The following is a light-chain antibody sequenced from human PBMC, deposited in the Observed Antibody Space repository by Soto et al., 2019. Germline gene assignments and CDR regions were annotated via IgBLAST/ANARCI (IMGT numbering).Light chain of an antibody. J-gene: IGLJ2*01. CDR1: KLGNKY. CDR3: QAWDSSTVV. Sequence: SYELTQPPSVSVSPGQTASITCSGDKLGNKYASWYQQKPGQSPVLVIYQDSGRPSGIPERFSGSNSGNTATLTISGTQAMDEADYYCQAWDSSTVVFGGGTKLTVL. CDR2: QDS. V-gene: IGLV3-1*01.